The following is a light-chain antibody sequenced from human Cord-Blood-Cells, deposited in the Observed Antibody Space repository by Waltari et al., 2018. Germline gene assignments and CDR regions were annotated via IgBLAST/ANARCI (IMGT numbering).Light chain of an antibody. CDR3: QLYGSSPQT. CDR2: GAS. CDR1: QSFSSSY. Sequence: IVLTQSPGPQSLSPGERSTLACRASQSFSSSYLAWYQQKPGHSPRLLIYGASSRATGIPDRFSGSGSGPDFALTISRLEPEDIAVYYCQLYGSSPQTFGQGTKVEI. V-gene: IGKV3-20*01. J-gene: IGKJ1*01.